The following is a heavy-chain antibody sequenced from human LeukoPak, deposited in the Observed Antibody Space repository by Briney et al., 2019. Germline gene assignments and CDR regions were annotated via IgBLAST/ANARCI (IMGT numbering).Heavy chain of an antibody. D-gene: IGHD3-10*01. CDR3: ARDLYYYGSGSYYNRPYYYGMDV. V-gene: IGHV3-21*01. Sequence: PGGSLRLSCAASGFTFSSYSMNWVRQAPGKGLEWASSISSSSSYIYYADSVKGRFTISRDNAKNSLYLQMNSLRAEDTAVYYCARDLYYYGSGSYYNRPYYYGMDVWGKGTTVTVSS. CDR2: ISSSSSYI. J-gene: IGHJ6*04. CDR1: GFTFSSYS.